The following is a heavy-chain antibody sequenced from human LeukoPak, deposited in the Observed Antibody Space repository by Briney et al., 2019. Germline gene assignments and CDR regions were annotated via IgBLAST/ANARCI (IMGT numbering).Heavy chain of an antibody. CDR2: IHHSGKN. CDR3: ARDRGRYSLAYDY. D-gene: IGHD2-15*01. J-gene: IGHJ4*02. V-gene: IGHV4-34*01. Sequence: SETLSLTCAVYGGSFSGYYWSWIRQPPGKGLEWIGEIHHSGKNNYNPSLKSRVIISIDKSKNQFSLKLSSVSAADTAVYYCARDRGRYSLAYDYWGQGTLVTVSS. CDR1: GGSFSGYY.